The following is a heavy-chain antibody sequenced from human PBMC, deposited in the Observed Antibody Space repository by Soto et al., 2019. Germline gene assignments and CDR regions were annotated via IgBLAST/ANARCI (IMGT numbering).Heavy chain of an antibody. CDR1: GGTFSSYA. CDR3: ARGAVLRFLEWLPGPFYYYYGMDV. J-gene: IGHJ6*02. V-gene: IGHV1-69*10. D-gene: IGHD3-3*01. Sequence: SVKVSCKASGGTFSSYAISWVRQAPGQGLEWMGGIIPILGTANYARKFQGRVTITADKSTSTAYMELSSLRSEDTAVYYCARGAVLRFLEWLPGPFYYYYGMDVWGQGTTVTVSS. CDR2: IIPILGTA.